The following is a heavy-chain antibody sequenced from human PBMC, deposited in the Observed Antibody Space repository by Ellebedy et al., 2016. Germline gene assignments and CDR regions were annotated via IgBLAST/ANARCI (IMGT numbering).Heavy chain of an antibody. V-gene: IGHV3-23*01. J-gene: IGHJ6*02. CDR3: ATYGDYRRNYHYYDMDV. CDR1: GFTFSTYA. D-gene: IGHD4-17*01. CDR2: ISGSGDET. Sequence: GESLKISXAASGFTFSTYAMSWVRQAPGKGLEWVSTISGSGDETFYADSVKGRLTISRDNSKNTLYLQMNNLRAEDTALYFCATYGDYRRNYHYYDMDVWGQGTTVAVSS.